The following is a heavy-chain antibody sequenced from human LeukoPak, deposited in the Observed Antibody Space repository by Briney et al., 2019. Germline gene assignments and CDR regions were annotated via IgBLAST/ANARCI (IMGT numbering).Heavy chain of an antibody. Sequence: SETLSLTCAVSGYSISSSNWWGWIRQPPGKGLEWIGYIYYSGSIYYNPSLKSRVTMSVDTSKNQFSLKLTSVTAVDTAVYYCARTPKYYYDSSGYWNWFDPWGQGTLVTVSS. V-gene: IGHV4-28*05. CDR3: ARTPKYYYDSSGYWNWFDP. D-gene: IGHD3-22*01. J-gene: IGHJ5*02. CDR2: IYYSGSI. CDR1: GYSISSSNW.